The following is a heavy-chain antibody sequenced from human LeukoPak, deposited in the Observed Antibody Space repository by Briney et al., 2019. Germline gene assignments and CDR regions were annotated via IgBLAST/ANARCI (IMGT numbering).Heavy chain of an antibody. J-gene: IGHJ4*02. V-gene: IGHV4-34*01. CDR2: INHSGST. CDR3: ARGVTFGGVIVGYFDY. Sequence: SETLSLTCAVYGGSFSGYYWSWIRQPPGKGLGWIGEINHSGSTNYNPSLKSRVTISVDTSKNQFSLKLSSVTAADTAVYYCARGVTFGGVIVGYFDYWGQGTLVTVSS. D-gene: IGHD3-16*02. CDR1: GGSFSGYY.